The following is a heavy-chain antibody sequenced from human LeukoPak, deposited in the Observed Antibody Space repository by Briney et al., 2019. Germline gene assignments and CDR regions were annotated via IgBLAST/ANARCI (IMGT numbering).Heavy chain of an antibody. Sequence: PSETLSLTCSDSGGSISSSTYYWGWIRQPPGKGLEWIGNIYNSGSTYYNPSLKSRVTISVDTSKNQFSLKLISVTAADTAVYYCARQAYSSNLGWFDPWGQGTLVTVSS. CDR1: GGSISSSTYY. CDR3: ARQAYSSNLGWFDP. D-gene: IGHD6-13*01. V-gene: IGHV4-39*01. J-gene: IGHJ5*02. CDR2: IYNSGST.